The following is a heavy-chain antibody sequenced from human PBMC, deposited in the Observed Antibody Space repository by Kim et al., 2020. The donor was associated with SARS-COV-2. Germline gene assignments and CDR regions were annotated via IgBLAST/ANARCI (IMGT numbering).Heavy chain of an antibody. D-gene: IGHD3-9*01. CDR3: ARDVPYYDTDAFDI. Sequence: GGSLRLSCAASGFTFRSYDMNWVRQAPGKGLEWISYISSNGGTMYYADSAEGRFTISRDNAKDSLYLQISSLRAEDTAVYYCARDVPYYDTDAFDIWGQGTMVTVSS. CDR2: ISSNGGTM. V-gene: IGHV3-48*03. CDR1: GFTFRSYD. J-gene: IGHJ3*02.